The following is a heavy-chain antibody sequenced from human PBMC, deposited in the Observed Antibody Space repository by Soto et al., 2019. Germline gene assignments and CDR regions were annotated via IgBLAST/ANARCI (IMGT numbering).Heavy chain of an antibody. V-gene: IGHV1-46*01. D-gene: IGHD3-22*01. J-gene: IGHJ3*02. CDR3: AIYRRYDSSGYSQGGLEACVI. CDR2: INPSGGST. Sequence: QVQLVQSGAEVKKPGASVKVSCKASGYTFTSYYMHWVRQAPGQGLEWMGIINPSGGSTSYAQKFLGRVPMTGETPTSAVYMEQSNLRSEDTAVYYFAIYRRYDSSGYSQGGLEACVIWREGTMVIFSS. CDR1: GYTFTSYY.